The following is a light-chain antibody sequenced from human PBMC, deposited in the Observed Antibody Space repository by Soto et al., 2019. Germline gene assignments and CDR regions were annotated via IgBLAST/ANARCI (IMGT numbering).Light chain of an antibody. CDR2: DVN. J-gene: IGLJ2*01. CDR3: SSYTRSGTLV. Sequence: QSALTQPASVSESPGQSITISCTGTSSDVGGYNYVSWYQQHPGKAPKLIIFDVNNRPSGVSNRFSGSKSGNTASLTISGLQAEDEADYHCSSYTRSGTLVFGGGTKLTVL. CDR1: SSDVGGYNY. V-gene: IGLV2-14*01.